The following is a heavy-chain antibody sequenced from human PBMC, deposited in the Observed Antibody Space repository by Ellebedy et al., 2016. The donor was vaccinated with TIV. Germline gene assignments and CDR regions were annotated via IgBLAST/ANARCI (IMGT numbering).Heavy chain of an antibody. V-gene: IGHV1-24*01. Sequence: ASVKVSXXVSGYTLTELSMHWVRQAPGKGLEWMGGFDPEDGETIYAQKFQGRVTMTEDTSTDTAYMELSSLRSEDTAVYYCARDREYSGYESRFYYYYGMDVWGQGTTVTVSS. D-gene: IGHD5-12*01. CDR3: ARDREYSGYESRFYYYYGMDV. CDR2: FDPEDGET. CDR1: GYTLTELS. J-gene: IGHJ6*02.